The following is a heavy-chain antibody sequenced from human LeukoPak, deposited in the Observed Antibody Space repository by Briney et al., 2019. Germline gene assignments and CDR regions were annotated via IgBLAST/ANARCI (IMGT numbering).Heavy chain of an antibody. J-gene: IGHJ3*02. D-gene: IGHD5-18*01. V-gene: IGHV3-15*01. CDR3: TTDMGPQLWLLSGTTDAFDI. Sequence: GGSLRLSCAASGFTFSNAWMSWVRQAPGKGLEWVGRIKSKTDGGTTDYAAPVKGRFTISRDDSKNTLYLQMNSLKTEDTAVYYCTTDMGPQLWLLSGTTDAFDIWGQGTMVTVSS. CDR1: GFTFSNAW. CDR2: IKSKTDGGTT.